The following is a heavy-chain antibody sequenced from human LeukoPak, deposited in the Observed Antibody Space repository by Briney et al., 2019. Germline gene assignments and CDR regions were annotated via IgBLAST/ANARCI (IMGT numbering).Heavy chain of an antibody. Sequence: GESLKISCKGSGYSFTSYWIGWVRQMPGKGLEWMGIIYPGDSDTRYSPSFQGQVTISADKSISTAYLQWSSLKASDTAMYYCARDHVAVAGNWYFDLWGRGTLVTVSS. CDR3: ARDHVAVAGNWYFDL. V-gene: IGHV5-51*01. J-gene: IGHJ2*01. D-gene: IGHD6-19*01. CDR2: IYPGDSDT. CDR1: GYSFTSYW.